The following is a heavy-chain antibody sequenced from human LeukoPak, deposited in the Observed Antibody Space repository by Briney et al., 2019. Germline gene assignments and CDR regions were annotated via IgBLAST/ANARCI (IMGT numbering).Heavy chain of an antibody. V-gene: IGHV1-69*01. CDR1: GGTFSSYA. Sequence: ASVKVSCKASGGTFSSYAISWVQQAPGQGLEWMGGIIPIFGTANYAQKFQGRVTITADESTSTAYMELSSLRSEDTAVYYCARDLNDYGDYESNYWGQGTLVTVSS. D-gene: IGHD4-17*01. J-gene: IGHJ4*02. CDR3: ARDLNDYGDYESNY. CDR2: IIPIFGTA.